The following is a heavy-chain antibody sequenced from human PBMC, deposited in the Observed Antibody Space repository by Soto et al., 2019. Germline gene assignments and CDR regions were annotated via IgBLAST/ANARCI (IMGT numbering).Heavy chain of an antibody. V-gene: IGHV3-23*01. D-gene: IGHD2-2*01. Sequence: GGSLRLSCAASGFTFSSYAMSWVRQAPGKGLEWVSAISGSGGSTYYADSVKGRFTISRDNSKNTLYLQMNSLRAEDTAVYYCARSKNYIVVVPAAMPALWGSSQTYGMDVWGQGTTVTVSS. J-gene: IGHJ6*02. CDR1: GFTFSSYA. CDR2: ISGSGGST. CDR3: ARSKNYIVVVPAAMPALWGSSQTYGMDV.